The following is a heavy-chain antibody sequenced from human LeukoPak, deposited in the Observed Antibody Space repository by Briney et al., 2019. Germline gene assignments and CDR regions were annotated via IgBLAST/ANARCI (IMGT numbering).Heavy chain of an antibody. Sequence: SGTLSLTCTVSGGTISSSSYYWGWLAPPPGLGWDWFRSICCSGSTYYNPSLKSRVTISVDTSKNQFSLKLSSVTAADTAVHYCAREKIFQEQLAYYYYYYYMDVWGKGTTVTVSS. CDR1: GGTISSSSYY. V-gene: IGHV4-39*07. D-gene: IGHD6-13*01. CDR2: ICCSGST. J-gene: IGHJ6*03. CDR3: AREKIFQEQLAYYYYYYYMDV.